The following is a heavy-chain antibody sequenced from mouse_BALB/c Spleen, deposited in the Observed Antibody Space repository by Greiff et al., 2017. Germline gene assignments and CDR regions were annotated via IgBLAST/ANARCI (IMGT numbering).Heavy chain of an antibody. CDR3: ARDPIYPFDY. V-gene: IGHV5-6-5*01. Sequence: EVKVVESGGGLVKPGGSLKLSCAASGFTFSSYAMSWVRQTPEKRLEWVASISSGGSTYYPDSVKGRFTISRDNARNILYLQMSSLRSEDTAMYYCARDPIYPFDYWGQGTTLTVSS. D-gene: IGHD2-1*01. J-gene: IGHJ2*01. CDR1: GFTFSSYA. CDR2: ISSGGST.